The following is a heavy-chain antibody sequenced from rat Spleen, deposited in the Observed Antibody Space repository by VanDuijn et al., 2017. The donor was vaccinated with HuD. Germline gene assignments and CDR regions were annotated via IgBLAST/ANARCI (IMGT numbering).Heavy chain of an antibody. CDR1: GFSLSNYG. V-gene: IGHV2S8*01. J-gene: IGHJ2*01. CDR2: ISSGGST. D-gene: IGHD3-1*01. Sequence: QVQLKESGPGLVQPSQPLSLTCTVSGFSLSNYGVIWVRQPPGKGLEWIAAISSGGSTYYNSALKSRLSISRDTSKNQVFLKMSSLQTDDTGTYYCTIHPRYWGQGVMVTVSS. CDR3: TIHPRY.